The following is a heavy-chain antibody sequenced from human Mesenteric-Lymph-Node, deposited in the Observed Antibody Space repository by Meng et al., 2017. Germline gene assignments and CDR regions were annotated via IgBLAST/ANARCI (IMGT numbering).Heavy chain of an antibody. CDR2: ISAYNGNT. CDR3: ARGPGGFGRYFDWLLYWYGMDV. J-gene: IGHJ6*02. CDR1: GYTFTSYG. Sequence: ASVKVSCKASGYTFTSYGISWVRQAPGQGLEWMGWISAYNGNTNYAQKLQGRVTMTTDTSTSTAYMELRSLRSDDTAVYYCARGPGGFGRYFDWLLYWYGMDVWGQGTTVTVSS. V-gene: IGHV1-18*01. D-gene: IGHD3-9*01.